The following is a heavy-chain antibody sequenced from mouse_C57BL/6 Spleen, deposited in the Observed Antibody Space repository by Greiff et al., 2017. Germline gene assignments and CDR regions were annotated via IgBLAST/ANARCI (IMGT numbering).Heavy chain of an antibody. CDR1: GYSFTDYN. CDR2: INPNYGTT. D-gene: IGHD1-1*01. Sequence: EVKLQQSGPELVKPGASVKISCKASGYSFTDYNMNWVKQSNGKSLEWIGVINPNYGTTSYNQKFKGKATLTVDQSSSTAYMQLNSLTSEDSAVYYCARADYYGSSYALLDYWGQGTTLTVSS. CDR3: ARADYYGSSYALLDY. J-gene: IGHJ2*01. V-gene: IGHV1-39*01.